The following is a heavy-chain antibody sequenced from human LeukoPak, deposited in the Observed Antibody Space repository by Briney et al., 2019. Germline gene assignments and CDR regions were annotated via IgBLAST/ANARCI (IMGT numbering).Heavy chain of an antibody. J-gene: IGHJ4*02. D-gene: IGHD4-11*01. V-gene: IGHV3-53*04. CDR3: ARVDDYSNYNDY. Sequence: GGSLRLSCAASGFTVSSNYMSWVRQAPGKGLKWVSVIYSGGSTYYADSVKGRFTISRHNSKNTLYLQMNSLRAEDTAVYYCARVDDYSNYNDYWGQGTLVTVPS. CDR1: GFTVSSNY. CDR2: IYSGGST.